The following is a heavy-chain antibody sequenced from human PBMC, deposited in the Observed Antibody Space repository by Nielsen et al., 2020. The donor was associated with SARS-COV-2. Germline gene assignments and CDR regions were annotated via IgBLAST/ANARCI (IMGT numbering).Heavy chain of an antibody. D-gene: IGHD6-13*01. CDR3: ARLQSSTGGGMDV. Sequence: GESLKISCQGSGYNFATYWIAWVRQMPGKGLEWMGVVYPGDSDTRYSPSFQGQVIISFDTSITTAYLQWNSLQASDSAMYYCARLQSSTGGGMDVWGQGTAVTVSS. J-gene: IGHJ6*02. CDR2: VYPGDSDT. V-gene: IGHV5-51*01. CDR1: GYNFATYW.